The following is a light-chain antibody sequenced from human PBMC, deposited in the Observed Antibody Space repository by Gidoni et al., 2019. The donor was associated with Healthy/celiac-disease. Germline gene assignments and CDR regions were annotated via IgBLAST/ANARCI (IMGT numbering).Light chain of an antibody. CDR3: QQYYSTPIT. J-gene: IGKJ5*01. V-gene: IGKV4-1*01. Sequence: DIVMTQSPDSLAVSLGERATINCTSSQSVSYSSNNKNYLAWYQQKPGQPPKLLIYWAATRESGAPDRFSGSGSGTDFTLTISSLQAEDVAVYYCQQYYSTPITFGQGTRLEIK. CDR2: WAA. CDR1: QSVSYSSNNKNY.